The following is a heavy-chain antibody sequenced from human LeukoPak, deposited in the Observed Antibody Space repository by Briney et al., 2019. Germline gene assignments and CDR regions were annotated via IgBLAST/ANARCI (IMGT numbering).Heavy chain of an antibody. J-gene: IGHJ3*02. D-gene: IGHD3-22*01. CDR3: ARDRGRRGITMRSDAFDI. Sequence: GGSLRLSCAASGFTFSSYEMNWVRQAPGKGLEWVSYISSSGSTIYYADSVKGRFTISRDNAKNSLYLQMNSLRAEDTAVYYCARDRGRRGITMRSDAFDIWGQGTMVTVSS. CDR1: GFTFSSYE. V-gene: IGHV3-48*03. CDR2: ISSSGSTI.